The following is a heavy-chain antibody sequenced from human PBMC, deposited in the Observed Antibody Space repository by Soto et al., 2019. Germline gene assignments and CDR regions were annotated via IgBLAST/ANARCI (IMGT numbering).Heavy chain of an antibody. D-gene: IGHD6-13*01. CDR1: GFTFSSYA. CDR3: ASSPIAATGHFDY. V-gene: IGHV3-23*01. J-gene: IGHJ4*02. CDR2: ISGSGGST. Sequence: PGGSLRLSCAASGFTFSSYAMSWVRQAPGKGLEWVSAISGSGGSTYYADSVKGRFTISRDNSKNTLYLQMNSLRAEDTAVYYCASSPIAATGHFDYWGQGTLVTVSS.